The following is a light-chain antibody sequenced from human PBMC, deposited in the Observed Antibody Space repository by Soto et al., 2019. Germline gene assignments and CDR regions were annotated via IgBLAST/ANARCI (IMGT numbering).Light chain of an antibody. CDR1: SSDVGAYTS. CDR3: SSYTNDNRDYV. J-gene: IGLJ1*01. CDR2: EVS. V-gene: IGLV2-14*01. Sequence: QSALTQPASVSGSPGQSITISCTGSSSDVGAYTSVSWYQQHPGKAPKLMIYEVSNRPSGVSRRFSGSKSGNTASLTISGLQAEDEAHYYCSSYTNDNRDYVFGTGTKVTVL.